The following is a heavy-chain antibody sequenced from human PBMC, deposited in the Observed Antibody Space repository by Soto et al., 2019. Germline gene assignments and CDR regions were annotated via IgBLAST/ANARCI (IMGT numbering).Heavy chain of an antibody. J-gene: IGHJ4*02. CDR1: GGSISSSSYY. CDR2: IYYSGST. V-gene: IGHV4-39*07. D-gene: IGHD2-15*01. Sequence: SETLSLTCTVSGGSISSSSYYWGWIRQPPGKGLEWIGSIYYSGSTYYNPSLKSRVTISVDTSKNQFSLKLSSVTAADTAVYYCARSLRRVGDYYFDYWGQGTLVTVSS. CDR3: ARSLRRVGDYYFDY.